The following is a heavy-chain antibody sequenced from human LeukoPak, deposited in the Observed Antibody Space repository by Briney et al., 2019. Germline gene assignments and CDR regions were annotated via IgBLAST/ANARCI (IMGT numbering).Heavy chain of an antibody. CDR3: ATLRGSSTAVLDY. CDR2: IHYSGAT. D-gene: IGHD2-2*01. J-gene: IGHJ4*02. CDR1: IGSLNSYF. V-gene: IGHV4-59*08. Sequence: SETLSLTCAVSIGSLNSYFWTWVRQPAGKGLEWIGYIHYSGATNYNPSLRSRVTISVDTSKTHFSLRLSYVTAADTAVYYCATLRGSSTAVLDYWGRGTLVTVSS.